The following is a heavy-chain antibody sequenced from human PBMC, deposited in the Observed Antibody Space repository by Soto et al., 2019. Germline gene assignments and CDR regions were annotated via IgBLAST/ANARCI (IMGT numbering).Heavy chain of an antibody. CDR3: AGDPMLAYCGGDCYTPY. CDR1: GGSFSGYY. CDR2: INHSGST. V-gene: IGHV4-34*01. J-gene: IGHJ4*02. D-gene: IGHD2-21*02. Sequence: SETLSLTCAVYGGSFSGYYWSWIRQPPGKGLEWIGEINHSGSTNYNPSLKSRVTIAVDTSKNQFSLKLSSVTAADTAVYYCAGDPMLAYCGGDCYTPYWGQGTLVTVSS.